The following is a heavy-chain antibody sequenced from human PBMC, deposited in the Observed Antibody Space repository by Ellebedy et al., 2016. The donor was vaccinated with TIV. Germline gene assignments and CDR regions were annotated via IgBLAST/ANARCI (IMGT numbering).Heavy chain of an antibody. CDR1: EFTFSRSW. Sequence: PGGSLRLSCAASEFTFSRSWMSWVRQAPGKGLEWVAGLSYNGKEEYYRDSGKGRFSVSRDNSKRTLYLQMNSLRTEDSATYFCERDLEPEASILTEYWGHGTLVTVS. CDR2: LSYNGKEE. CDR3: ERDLEPEASILTEY. D-gene: IGHD1-1*01. V-gene: IGHV3-30*03. J-gene: IGHJ4*01.